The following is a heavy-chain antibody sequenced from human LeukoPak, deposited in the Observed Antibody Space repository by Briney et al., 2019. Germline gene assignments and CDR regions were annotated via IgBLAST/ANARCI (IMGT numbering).Heavy chain of an antibody. D-gene: IGHD6-19*01. CDR2: IYYSGST. J-gene: IGHJ4*02. CDR3: ARRGRGWYLE. V-gene: IGHV4-39*01. Sequence: SETLSLTCTVSGGSISTYYWSWIRQPPGKGLEWIGSIYYSGSTYYNPSLKSRVTISVDTSKNQFSLKLSSVTAADTAVYYCARRGRGWYLEWGQGTLVTVSS. CDR1: GGSISTYY.